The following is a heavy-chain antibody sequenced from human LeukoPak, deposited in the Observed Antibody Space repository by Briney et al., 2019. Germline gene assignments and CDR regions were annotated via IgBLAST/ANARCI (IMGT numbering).Heavy chain of an antibody. CDR1: GFTFSSYS. CDR3: ARFGCSSTSCLAY. D-gene: IGHD2-2*01. V-gene: IGHV3-21*01. Sequence: GGSLRLSCAASGFTFSSYSMNWVRQAPGKGLEWVSSISSSSSYIYYADSVKGRFTISRDNAKNSLYLQMNSLRAEDTAVYYCARFGCSSTSCLAYWGQGTLVTVCS. CDR2: ISSSSSYI. J-gene: IGHJ4*02.